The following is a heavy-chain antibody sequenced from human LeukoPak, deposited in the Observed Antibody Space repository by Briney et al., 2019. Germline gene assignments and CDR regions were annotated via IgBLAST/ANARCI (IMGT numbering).Heavy chain of an antibody. J-gene: IGHJ4*02. V-gene: IGHV3-20*01. CDR1: GFTFDDYG. Sequence: GESLRLSCAASGFTFDDYGMSWVRQAPGKGLEWVSGINWNGGSTGYAASVKGRFTISRDNANNSLYLQMNSLRAEDTALYHCARGITMVRGVPSDYWGQGTLVTVSS. D-gene: IGHD3-10*01. CDR3: ARGITMVRGVPSDY. CDR2: INWNGGST.